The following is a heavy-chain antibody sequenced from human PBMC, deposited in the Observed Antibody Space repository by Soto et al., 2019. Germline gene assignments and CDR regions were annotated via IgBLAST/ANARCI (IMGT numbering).Heavy chain of an antibody. CDR3: ARGSTNFPEYFPL. D-gene: IGHD3-9*01. Sequence: QVHLQQSGAEVTKTGSSVKLSCKPSGGTFISHSIHWVRQAPGQGLAWMGEIIPMIQKANYARKFQGRVTITADRSTSTAYVDLNKVTSEDTAVYYCARGSTNFPEYFPLWGQGTLVTVSS. V-gene: IGHV1-69*01. CDR1: GGTFISHS. CDR2: IIPMIQKA. J-gene: IGHJ1*01.